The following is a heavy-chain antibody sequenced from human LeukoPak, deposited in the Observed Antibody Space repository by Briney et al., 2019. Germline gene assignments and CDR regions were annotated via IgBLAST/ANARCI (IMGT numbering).Heavy chain of an antibody. V-gene: IGHV1-46*01. Sequence: ASVKVSCKASGYTFTSHYMHWVRQAPGQGLEWMGLINPSGSSTLYAQKFQGGVTMTRDMSTTTDYMELSSLRSEDTAVYYCARDNSVGDIAWWFDPWGQGTLVTVSS. CDR2: INPSGSST. CDR3: ARDNSVGDIAWWFDP. CDR1: GYTFTSHY. J-gene: IGHJ5*02. D-gene: IGHD3-16*02.